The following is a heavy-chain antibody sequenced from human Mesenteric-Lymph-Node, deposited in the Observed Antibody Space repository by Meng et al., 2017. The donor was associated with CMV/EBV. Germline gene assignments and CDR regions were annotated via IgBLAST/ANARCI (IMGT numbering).Heavy chain of an antibody. D-gene: IGHD2-21*02. CDR1: GCNFSGYR. CDR2: ISDSGSST. CDR3: ARTTLLTIAGMDV. J-gene: IGHJ6*02. Sequence: GEALKSACEASGCNFSGYRINWVRQAPGKGLEWVSYISDSGSSTYYGDSVRGRCTVSRDNAKTSLYLQLNSLRAEDTAVYYCARTTLLTIAGMDVWGPGTPVTVSS. V-gene: IGHV3-48*04.